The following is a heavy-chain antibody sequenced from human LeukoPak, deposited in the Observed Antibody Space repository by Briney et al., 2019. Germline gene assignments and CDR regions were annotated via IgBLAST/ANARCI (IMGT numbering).Heavy chain of an antibody. CDR1: GDSVNNKYRY. Sequence: SETLSLTCTVFGDSVNNKYRYWGWIRQPPGKGLEWIGSIYHSESTYYNPSLKSQVTISVDTSKNQFSLRLTSVTAADTAMYYCARITVVDTAPFDAFDIWGQGTMVTVSS. CDR3: ARITVVDTAPFDAFDI. D-gene: IGHD5-18*01. V-gene: IGHV4-38-2*02. J-gene: IGHJ3*02. CDR2: IYHSEST.